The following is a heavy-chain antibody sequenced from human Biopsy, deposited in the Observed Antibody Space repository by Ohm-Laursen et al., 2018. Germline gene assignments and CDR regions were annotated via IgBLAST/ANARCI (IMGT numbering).Heavy chain of an antibody. D-gene: IGHD3-10*01. V-gene: IGHV3-30*03. CDR3: ARDRYYGSANYFGYYNMDV. CDR1: GFTFSRFG. CDR2: ISYDGSYK. Sequence: SLRLSCAASGFTFSRFGMHWVRQAPGRGLEGVATISYDGSYKFYADSVKGRFIISRDNSKNTLFLQMNNLRAEDTAVYYCARDRYYGSANYFGYYNMDVWGQGTTVTVSS. J-gene: IGHJ6*02.